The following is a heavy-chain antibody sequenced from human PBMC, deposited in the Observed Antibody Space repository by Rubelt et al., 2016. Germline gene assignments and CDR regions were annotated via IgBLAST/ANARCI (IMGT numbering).Heavy chain of an antibody. D-gene: IGHD1-26*01. CDR2: ISSGGST. CDR1: GGSISTYY. J-gene: IGHJ4*02. Sequence: QVQLQESGPGLVKPSETLSLTCTVSGGSISTYYWSWIRQPPGKGLEWIGYISSGGSTNYNPSLQSRVTISVDTSKNQFSLKLSSVTAADTAVYYCARAPSPVGATIYFDYWGQGTLVTVSS. V-gene: IGHV4-59*01. CDR3: ARAPSPVGATIYFDY.